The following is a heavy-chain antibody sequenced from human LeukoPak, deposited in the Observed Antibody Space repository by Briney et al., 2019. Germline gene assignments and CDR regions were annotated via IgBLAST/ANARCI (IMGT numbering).Heavy chain of an antibody. CDR2: INAGNGNT. J-gene: IGHJ4*02. CDR3: ARSTIFGVVIVDY. Sequence: ASVKVYCKASGYTFTSYAMHWVRQAPGQRLEWMGWINAGNGNTKYSQKFQGRVTITRDTSASTAYMELSSLRSEDTAVYYCARSTIFGVVIVDYWGQGTLVTVSS. V-gene: IGHV1-3*01. D-gene: IGHD3-3*01. CDR1: GYTFTSYA.